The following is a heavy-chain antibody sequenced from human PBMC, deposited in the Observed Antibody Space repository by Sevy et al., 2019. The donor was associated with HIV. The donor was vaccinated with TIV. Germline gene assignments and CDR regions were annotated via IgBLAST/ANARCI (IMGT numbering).Heavy chain of an antibody. CDR2: IIPILGTV. CDR1: GGTFSSYG. Sequence: KISCKASGGTFSSYGISWVRQAPGQGLEWMGGIIPILGTVNYAQKFQGRVTITADESTKTAYMELSSLRSEDTAVYYCARGGGNGWYYFDYWGQETLITVSS. CDR3: ARGGGNGWYYFDY. D-gene: IGHD6-19*01. J-gene: IGHJ4*02. V-gene: IGHV1-69*01.